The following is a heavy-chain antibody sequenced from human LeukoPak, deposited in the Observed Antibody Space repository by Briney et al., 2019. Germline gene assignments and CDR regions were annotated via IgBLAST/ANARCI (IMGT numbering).Heavy chain of an antibody. V-gene: IGHV4-61*01. D-gene: IGHD1-26*01. CDR1: DGSISSSSYY. CDR2: IYYSGST. CDR3: ARRRNSGSPFDY. Sequence: PSETLSLTCTVSDGSISSSSYYWSWIRQPPGKGLEWIGYIYYSGSTNYNPSLKSRVTISVDTSKNQFSLKLSSVTAADTAVYYCARRRNSGSPFDYWGQGTLVTVSS. J-gene: IGHJ4*02.